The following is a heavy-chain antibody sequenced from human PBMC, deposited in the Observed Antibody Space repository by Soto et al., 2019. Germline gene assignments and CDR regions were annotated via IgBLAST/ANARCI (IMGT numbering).Heavy chain of an antibody. CDR1: GFTFSVYA. J-gene: IGHJ4*02. CDR2: ISNTGGST. Sequence: GGSLRLSCAASGFTFSVYAMSWVRQAPGKGLEWVSAISNTGGSTYYADSVKGRFTISRDNSKTTLYLQMNSLRAEDTAVYYCAIPCRSTSCYRFDYWGQGTLVTVSS. V-gene: IGHV3-23*01. D-gene: IGHD2-2*02. CDR3: AIPCRSTSCYRFDY.